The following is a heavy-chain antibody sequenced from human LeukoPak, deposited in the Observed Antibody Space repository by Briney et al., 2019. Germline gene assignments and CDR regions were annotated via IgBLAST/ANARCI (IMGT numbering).Heavy chain of an antibody. V-gene: IGHV4-30-2*01. CDR3: ARGSKNSRYNWFDP. CDR1: GGSISSGGYS. Sequence: PSETLSLTCAVSGGSISSGGYSWSWIQQPPGKGLEWIGYVDHSGSTYYNPSLKSRVPISGDRSKNQFSLKLSSVTAADTAVYYCARGSKNSRYNWFDPWGQGTLVTVSS. J-gene: IGHJ5*02. D-gene: IGHD2/OR15-2a*01. CDR2: VDHSGST.